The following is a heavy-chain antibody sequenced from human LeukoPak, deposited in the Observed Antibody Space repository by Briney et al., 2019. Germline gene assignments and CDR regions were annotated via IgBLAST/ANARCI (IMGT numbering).Heavy chain of an antibody. Sequence: GGSLRLSCAASGFTFDDYTMHWVRQAPGKGLEWVSLISWDGGSTYYADSVKGRFTISRDNSKNSLYLQMNSLRTEDTALYYCAKDKITIFGVVKWNYFDYWGQGTLVTVSS. CDR1: GFTFDDYT. CDR3: AKDKITIFGVVKWNYFDY. CDR2: ISWDGGST. D-gene: IGHD3-3*01. J-gene: IGHJ4*02. V-gene: IGHV3-43*01.